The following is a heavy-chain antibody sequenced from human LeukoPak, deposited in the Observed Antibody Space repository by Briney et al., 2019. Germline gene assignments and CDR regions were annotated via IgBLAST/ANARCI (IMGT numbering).Heavy chain of an antibody. Sequence: SETLSLTCTVSGGSISSYYWSWIRQPPGKGLEWIGYIYYSGSTNYNPSLKSRVTISVDTSKNQFSLKLSSATAADTAVYYCAKTYSSSWHNWYFDLWGRGTLVTVSS. V-gene: IGHV4-59*08. CDR1: GGSISSYY. CDR3: AKTYSSSWHNWYFDL. J-gene: IGHJ2*01. CDR2: IYYSGST. D-gene: IGHD6-13*01.